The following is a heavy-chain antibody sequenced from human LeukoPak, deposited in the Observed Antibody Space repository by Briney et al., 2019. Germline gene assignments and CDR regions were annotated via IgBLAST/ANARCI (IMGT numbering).Heavy chain of an antibody. Sequence: SETLSLTCTVSGGSISSSSYYWGWIRQPPGKGLEWIGSIYYSGSTYYNPSLKSRVTISVDTSKNQFSLKLSSVTAADTAVYYCASNRDFDYWGQGTLVTVSS. CDR2: IYYSGST. J-gene: IGHJ4*02. D-gene: IGHD2/OR15-2a*01. V-gene: IGHV4-39*07. CDR1: GGSISSSSYY. CDR3: ASNRDFDY.